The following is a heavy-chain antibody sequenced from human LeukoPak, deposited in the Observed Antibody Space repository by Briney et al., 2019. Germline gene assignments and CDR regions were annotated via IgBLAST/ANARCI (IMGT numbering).Heavy chain of an antibody. CDR3: ARDWAGYCSGGSCYSDY. V-gene: IGHV1-18*01. CDR1: GYTFTSYG. D-gene: IGHD2-15*01. Sequence: ASVKDSCQASGYTFTSYGISWVRQAPGQGLEWMGWISAYNGNTNYAQKLQGRVTMTTDTSTSTAYMELRSLRSDDTAVYYCARDWAGYCSGGSCYSDYWGQGTLVTVSS. CDR2: ISAYNGNT. J-gene: IGHJ4*02.